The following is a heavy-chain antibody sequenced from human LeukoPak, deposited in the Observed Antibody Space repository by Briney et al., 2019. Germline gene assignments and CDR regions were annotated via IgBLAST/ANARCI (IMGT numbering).Heavy chain of an antibody. J-gene: IGHJ4*02. Sequence: GGSLRLSCAASGFTFSSYSMTWVRQAPGRGLEWVSYISDSGATKHYADSVRGRFTIPRDNAKNSLYLQMDSLRDEDTAVYYCARTPRGYSYGYGFDYWGQGILVTVSS. CDR2: ISDSGATK. V-gene: IGHV3-48*02. CDR1: GFTFSSYS. CDR3: ARTPRGYSYGYGFDY. D-gene: IGHD5-18*01.